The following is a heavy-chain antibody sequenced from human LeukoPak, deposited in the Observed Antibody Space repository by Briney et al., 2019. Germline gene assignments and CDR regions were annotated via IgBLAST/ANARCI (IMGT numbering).Heavy chain of an antibody. CDR1: GGSFSGYY. J-gene: IGHJ6*03. Sequence: SETLSLTCAVYGGSFSGYYWSWIRQPPGKGLEWIGEINHSGSTNYNPSLKSRVTISVDTSKNQFSLKLSSVTAADTAVYYCARGSRVRYYYYYMDVWGKGTTVTVSS. V-gene: IGHV4-34*01. CDR3: ARGSRVRYYYYYMDV. CDR2: INHSGST. D-gene: IGHD5/OR15-5a*01.